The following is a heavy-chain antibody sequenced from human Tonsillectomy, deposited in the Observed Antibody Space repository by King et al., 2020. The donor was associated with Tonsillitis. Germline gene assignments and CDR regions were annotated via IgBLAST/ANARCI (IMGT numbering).Heavy chain of an antibody. J-gene: IGHJ3*02. CDR2: LTSDGRST. Sequence: VQLVESGGGLVQPGGSLRLSCTASGFAISSSWMHWVRQLPGKGLVWVSRLTSDGRSTLYADSVKGRFTISRENANNTLYLQMNSLSAEDTAVYYCASEREGYNGALDTWGQGTTVTVSS. CDR1: GFAISSSW. D-gene: IGHD5-24*01. CDR3: ASEREGYNGALDT. V-gene: IGHV3-74*01.